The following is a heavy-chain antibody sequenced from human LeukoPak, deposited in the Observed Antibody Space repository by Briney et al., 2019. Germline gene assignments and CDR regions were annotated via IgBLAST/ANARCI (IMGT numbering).Heavy chain of an antibody. Sequence: GGSLRLSCAASGFTFSSYWMHWVRQAPGKGLVWVSRINSDGNSTSYADSVTGRFTIPRDNAKNTLYLQMNSLRAEVTAVYSCARVSYGDLYYFDYGGQGTLVTVSS. CDR3: ARVSYGDLYYFDY. CDR2: INSDGNST. CDR1: GFTFSSYW. J-gene: IGHJ4*02. V-gene: IGHV3-74*01. D-gene: IGHD4-17*01.